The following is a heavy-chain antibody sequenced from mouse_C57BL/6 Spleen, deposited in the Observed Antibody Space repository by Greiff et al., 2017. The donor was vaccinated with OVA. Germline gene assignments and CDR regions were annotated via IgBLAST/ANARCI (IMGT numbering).Heavy chain of an antibody. V-gene: IGHV1-81*01. J-gene: IGHJ4*01. Sequence: VQLQQSGAELARPGASVKLSCKASGYTFTSYGISWVKQRTGQGLEWIGEIYPRSGNTSYNEKFKGKATLTADKSSSTAYMELRSLTSEDSAVYFCARGAYGSSPYAMDYWGQGTSVTVAS. CDR2: IYPRSGNT. CDR3: ARGAYGSSPYAMDY. D-gene: IGHD1-1*01. CDR1: GYTFTSYG.